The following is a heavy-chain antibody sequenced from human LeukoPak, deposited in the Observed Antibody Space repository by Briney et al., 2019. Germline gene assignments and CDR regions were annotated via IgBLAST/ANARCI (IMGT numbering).Heavy chain of an antibody. V-gene: IGHV1-18*01. Sequence: ASVKVSCKASGYTFTSYGISWVRQAPGQGLEWMGWISAYNGNTNYAQKLQGRVTMTRNTSISTAYMELSSLRSEDTAVYYCAKPGYSGYQVQYYFDYWGQGTLVTVSS. CDR1: GYTFTSYG. D-gene: IGHD5-12*01. CDR3: AKPGYSGYQVQYYFDY. J-gene: IGHJ4*02. CDR2: ISAYNGNT.